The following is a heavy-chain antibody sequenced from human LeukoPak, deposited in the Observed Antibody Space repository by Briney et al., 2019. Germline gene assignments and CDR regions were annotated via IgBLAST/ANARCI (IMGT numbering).Heavy chain of an antibody. CDR1: GFTFSSYW. CDR2: IKSDGST. Sequence: GGSLRLSCAASGFTFSSYWMHWVRQAPGKGLVWVSRIKSDGSTNYADSVKGRFTISRDNAKNTLSLQMNSLRAEDTGVYYCARAPSEIGGYYPEYFRHWGQGTLVTVP. D-gene: IGHD3-22*01. J-gene: IGHJ1*01. V-gene: IGHV3-74*01. CDR3: ARAPSEIGGYYPEYFRH.